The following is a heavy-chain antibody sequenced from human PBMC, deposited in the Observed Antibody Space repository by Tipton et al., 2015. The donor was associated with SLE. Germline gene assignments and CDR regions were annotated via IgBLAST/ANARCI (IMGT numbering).Heavy chain of an antibody. D-gene: IGHD7-27*01. CDR2: ISSSGTTR. CDR3: ARDQLGIGLN. CDR1: GFSFDTYS. J-gene: IGHJ4*02. Sequence: GSLRLSCAASGFSFDTYSMDWVRQAPGKGLEWVAYISSSGTTRYYADSVKGRFTISRDNAKNSLYLEMNSLRLEDMAVYYCARDQLGIGLNWGQGTLVTVSS. V-gene: IGHV3-48*04.